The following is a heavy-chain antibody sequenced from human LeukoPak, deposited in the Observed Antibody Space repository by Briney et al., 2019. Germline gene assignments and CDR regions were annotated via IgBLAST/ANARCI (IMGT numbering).Heavy chain of an antibody. Sequence: GESLKISCKGSGYSFTSYWSGWVRQMPGKGLEWMGMIYPGDSDTRYSPSFQGQVTISADKSISTAYLQWSSLKASDTAMYYCAGLRGRGATTIDDAFDIWGQGTMVTVSS. CDR3: AGLRGRGATTIDDAFDI. V-gene: IGHV5-51*01. J-gene: IGHJ3*02. CDR2: IYPGDSDT. D-gene: IGHD1-26*01. CDR1: GYSFTSYW.